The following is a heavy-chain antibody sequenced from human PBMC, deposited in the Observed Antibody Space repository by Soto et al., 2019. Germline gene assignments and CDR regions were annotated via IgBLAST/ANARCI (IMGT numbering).Heavy chain of an antibody. CDR2: TYYRSKWYN. CDR1: GDSVSTNSAT. CDR3: VRDNSATFPATPGDEKTDWRGWWFDP. V-gene: IGHV6-1*01. Sequence: PSQTLSLTCAISGDSVSTNSATWDWIRQSPSRGLEWLGRTYYRSKWYNDYAVSVKGRITINPDTSNNQFSLQLNSLTSEDTAIYYCVRDNSATFPATPGDEKTDWRGWWFDPWGQGTLVTVSS. J-gene: IGHJ5*02. D-gene: IGHD2-15*01.